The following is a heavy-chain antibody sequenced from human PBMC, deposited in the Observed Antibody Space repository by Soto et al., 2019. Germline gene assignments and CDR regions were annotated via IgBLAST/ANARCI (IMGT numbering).Heavy chain of an antibody. D-gene: IGHD6-13*01. V-gene: IGHV3-23*01. CDR1: GFTFSSYA. J-gene: IGHJ1*01. Sequence: GGSLRLSCAASGFTFSSYAMSWVRQAPGKGLEWVSAISGSGGSTYYADSAKGRFTISRDNSKNTLYLQMNSLRAEDTAVYYCAKGDRGIAAPGNLEYFQHWGQGTLVTVSS. CDR2: ISGSGGST. CDR3: AKGDRGIAAPGNLEYFQH.